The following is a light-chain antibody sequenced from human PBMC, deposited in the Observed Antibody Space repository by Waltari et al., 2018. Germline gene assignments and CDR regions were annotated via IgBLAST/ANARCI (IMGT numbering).Light chain of an antibody. CDR2: DTY. J-gene: IGKJ1*01. Sequence: EIVFTQSPGTLSLSPGESATLSCRASEPVTNNYLAWFQQNPGQTPRLLIYDTYFRATGVPDRFSGSGSGTDFTLTISRLEPEDFAVYYCHQCAHSPRTFGQGTRVEIK. V-gene: IGKV3-20*01. CDR3: HQCAHSPRT. CDR1: EPVTNNY.